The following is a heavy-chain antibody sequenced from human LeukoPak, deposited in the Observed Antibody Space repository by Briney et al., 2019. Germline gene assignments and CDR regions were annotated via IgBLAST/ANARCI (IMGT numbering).Heavy chain of an antibody. CDR2: IYTSGST. Sequence: SQTLSLTCTVSGGSISSGSYYWSWIRRPAGKGLEWIGRIYTSGSTNYNPSLKSRVTISVDTSKNQFSLKLSSVTAADTAVYYCARDGGSYIYYYYYYMDVWGKGTTVTVSS. CDR1: GGSISSGSYY. CDR3: ARDGGSYIYYYYYYMDV. J-gene: IGHJ6*03. V-gene: IGHV4-61*02. D-gene: IGHD1-26*01.